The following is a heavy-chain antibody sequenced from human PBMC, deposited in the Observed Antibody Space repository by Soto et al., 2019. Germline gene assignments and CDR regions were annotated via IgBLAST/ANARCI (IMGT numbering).Heavy chain of an antibody. CDR2: IYYSGST. CDR1: GGSISSYY. V-gene: IGHV4-59*01. CDR3: ARARGQWLVRGRVYFDY. J-gene: IGHJ4*02. D-gene: IGHD6-19*01. Sequence: ETLSLTCTVSGGSISSYYWSWIRRPPGKGLEWIGYIYYSGSTNYNPSLKSRVTISVDTSKNQFSLKLSSVTAADTAVYYCARARGQWLVRGRVYFDYWGQGTLVTVSS.